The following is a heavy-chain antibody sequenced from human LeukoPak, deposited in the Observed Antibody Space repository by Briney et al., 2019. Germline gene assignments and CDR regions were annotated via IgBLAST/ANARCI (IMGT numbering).Heavy chain of an antibody. CDR2: IYYSGST. CDR1: GGSISSGGYY. CDR3: ARHYYGSGSYAVRAFDI. J-gene: IGHJ3*02. Sequence: SQTPSLTCTVSGGSISSGGYYWSWIRQPPGKGLEWIGYIYYSGSTNYNPSLKSRVTISVDTSKNQFSLKLSSVTAADTAVYYCARHYYGSGSYAVRAFDIWGQGTMVTVSS. V-gene: IGHV4-61*08. D-gene: IGHD3-10*01.